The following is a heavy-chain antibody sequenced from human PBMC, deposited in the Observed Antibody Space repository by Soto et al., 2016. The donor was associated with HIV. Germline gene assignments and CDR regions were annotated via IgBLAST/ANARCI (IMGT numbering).Heavy chain of an antibody. CDR3: IRDFGGNEDY. V-gene: IGHV3-74*01. CDR1: GFTVSRYW. CDR2: MNEDGGTI. Sequence: EVQLVESGGGLVQPGGSLRLSCAASGFTVSRYWMHWVRQAPGKGLVWVSRMNEDGGTINHADSVEGRFTISRDNAKNTMYLQMHSLRAEDTAVYYCIRDFGGNEDYWGQGTLVTVSS. J-gene: IGHJ4*02. D-gene: IGHD5-12*01.